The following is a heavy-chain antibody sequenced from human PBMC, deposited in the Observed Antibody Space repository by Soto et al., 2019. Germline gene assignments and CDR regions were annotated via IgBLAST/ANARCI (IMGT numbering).Heavy chain of an antibody. CDR3: VRVESGPYNWFDS. Sequence: GGSLRLSCAASGFTFSNYWMHWVRQAPGKGLVWASRINPDGRRINYADFVKGRFTITRDNAKNTAYLQMNSLGAVDTVVYYCVRVESGPYNWFDSWGQGALVTVSS. V-gene: IGHV3-74*01. CDR2: INPDGRRI. D-gene: IGHD5-12*01. J-gene: IGHJ5*01. CDR1: GFTFSNYW.